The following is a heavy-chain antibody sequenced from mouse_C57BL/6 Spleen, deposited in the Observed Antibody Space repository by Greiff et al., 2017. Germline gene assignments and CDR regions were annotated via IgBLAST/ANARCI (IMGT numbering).Heavy chain of an antibody. CDR1: GYTFTSYW. J-gene: IGHJ2*01. CDR3: AIYGSSFDY. Sequence: VQLQQPGAELVMPGASVKLSCKASGYTFTSYWMHWVKQRPGQGLEWIGEIDPSDSYTNYNQQFKGKSTLTVDKSSSTAYMQLSSLTSEDSAVYYCAIYGSSFDYWGQGTTLTVSS. CDR2: IDPSDSYT. V-gene: IGHV1-69*01. D-gene: IGHD1-1*01.